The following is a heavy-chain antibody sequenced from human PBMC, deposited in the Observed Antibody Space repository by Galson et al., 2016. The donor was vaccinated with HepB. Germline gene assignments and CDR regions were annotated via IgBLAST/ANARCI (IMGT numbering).Heavy chain of an antibody. CDR1: GGPISGYH. J-gene: IGHJ2*01. CDR2: IYNSGRT. CDR3: AGQWLVPFDL. V-gene: IGHV4-4*07. Sequence: SETLSLTCTVSGGPISGYHWSWIRQPAGKGLEWIGLIYNSGRTNYNPSLKSRVTMSVDTSKNQLSLNLWSVTAADTAVYYCAGQWLVPFDLWGRGTLVTVSS. D-gene: IGHD6-19*01.